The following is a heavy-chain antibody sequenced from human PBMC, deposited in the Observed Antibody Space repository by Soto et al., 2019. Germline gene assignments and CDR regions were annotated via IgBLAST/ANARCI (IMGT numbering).Heavy chain of an antibody. Sequence: QVQLQQWGAGLLKPSETLSLTCAVYGESLSGYYGNWIRQSPGKGLEWIGEINYSGNTNYNPSLKSRVTISIDTSKNQFSLNMSSVTDANTAVYYCARTRNLDVWGPGTTVIVSS. CDR1: GESLSGYY. J-gene: IGHJ6*02. D-gene: IGHD1-1*01. V-gene: IGHV4-34*01. CDR2: INYSGNT. CDR3: ARTRNLDV.